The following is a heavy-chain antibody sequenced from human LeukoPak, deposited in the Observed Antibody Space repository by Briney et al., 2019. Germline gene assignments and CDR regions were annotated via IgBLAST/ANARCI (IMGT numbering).Heavy chain of an antibody. CDR2: IYYSGST. CDR1: GDSISSFY. D-gene: IGHD3-16*02. V-gene: IGHV4-59*12. J-gene: IGHJ4*02. CDR3: ARGDNYDYVWGSYRSPLDY. Sequence: SETLSLTCTVSGDSISSFYWTWIRQPPGKGLEWIGYIYYSGSTYYNPSLKSRVTISVDTSKNQFSLKLSSVTAADTAVYYCARGDNYDYVWGSYRSPLDYWGQGTLVTVSS.